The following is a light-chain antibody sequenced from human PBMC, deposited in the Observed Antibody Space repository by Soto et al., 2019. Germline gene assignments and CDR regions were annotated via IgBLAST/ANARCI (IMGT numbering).Light chain of an antibody. V-gene: IGKV3-20*01. CDR1: QSVSSSY. CDR3: QQYGSSGGFT. J-gene: IGKJ3*01. Sequence: EIVLTQSPGTLSLSPGERATLSCRASQSVSSSYLAWYQQKPGQAPRLLIYGASSRAPGIPDRSSGSGSGTDFTLTISRLEPEDFAVDYCQQYGSSGGFTFGAGTKVDIK. CDR2: GAS.